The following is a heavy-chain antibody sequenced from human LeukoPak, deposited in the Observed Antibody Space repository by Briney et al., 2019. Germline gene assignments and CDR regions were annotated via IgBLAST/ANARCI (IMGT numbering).Heavy chain of an antibody. D-gene: IGHD1-1*01. J-gene: IGHJ4*02. CDR3: ARDWKTNSFDY. Sequence: GGSLRLSCAASEFTFTTYGMHWVRQAPGKGLEWVAFIYYDGSNIYYADYVKGRFTISRDISKNTLYLQMDSLRAENTAIYYCARDWKTNSFDYWGQGTLVTVSS. CDR2: IYYDGSNI. CDR1: EFTFTTYG. V-gene: IGHV3-33*01.